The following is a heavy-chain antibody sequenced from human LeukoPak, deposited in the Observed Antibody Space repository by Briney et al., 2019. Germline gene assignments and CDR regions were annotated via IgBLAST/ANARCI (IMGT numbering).Heavy chain of an antibody. J-gene: IGHJ4*02. CDR1: GGTFSSYA. CDR2: IIPILGIA. V-gene: IGHV1-69*04. D-gene: IGHD3-22*01. CDR3: ARDYYDSSGYYYPVDY. Sequence: SVKVSCKASGGTFSSYAISWVRQAPGQGLEWMGRIIPILGIANYAQKFQGRVTITADKSTSTAYMELSSLRSEDTAVYYCARDYYDSSGYYYPVDYCGQGTLVTVSS.